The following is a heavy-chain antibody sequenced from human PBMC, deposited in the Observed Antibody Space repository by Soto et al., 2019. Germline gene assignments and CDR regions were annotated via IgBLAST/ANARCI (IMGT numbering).Heavy chain of an antibody. Sequence: PGESLKISCKGSGYSLTSYWINWVRQMPGKGLEWMGRIDPSDSYTNYSPSFQGHVAISADKSISTAYLQWSSLKASDTAMYYCARHRQYCSSTSCYMLLEYWGQGTLVTVSS. J-gene: IGHJ4*02. CDR2: IDPSDSYT. CDR3: ARHRQYCSSTSCYMLLEY. V-gene: IGHV5-10-1*01. D-gene: IGHD2-2*02. CDR1: GYSLTSYW.